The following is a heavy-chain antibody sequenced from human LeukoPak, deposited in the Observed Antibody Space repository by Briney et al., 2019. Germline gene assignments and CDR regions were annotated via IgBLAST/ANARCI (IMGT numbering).Heavy chain of an antibody. V-gene: IGHV3-30-3*01. J-gene: IGHJ4*02. Sequence: GGSLRLSCAASGFTFSSYAMHWVRQAPGKGLEWVAVISYDGSNKYYADSVKGRFTISRDNSKNTLYLQMNSLRAEDTAVYYCARSIAVAGFGYFDYWGLGTLVTVSS. D-gene: IGHD6-19*01. CDR2: ISYDGSNK. CDR3: ARSIAVAGFGYFDY. CDR1: GFTFSSYA.